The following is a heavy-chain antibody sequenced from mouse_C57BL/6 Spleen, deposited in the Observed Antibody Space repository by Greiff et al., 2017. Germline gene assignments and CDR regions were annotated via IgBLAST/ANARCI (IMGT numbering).Heavy chain of an antibody. CDR2: INPNYGTT. D-gene: IGHD2-4*01. CDR3: ARRPYYDYPYYAMDY. Sequence: EVQLQESGPELVKPGASVKISCKASGYSFTDYNMNWVKQSNGKSLEWIGVINPNYGTTSYNQKFKGKATLTVDQSSSTAYMQLNSLTSEYSAVYYCARRPYYDYPYYAMDYWGQGTSVTVSS. CDR1: GYSFTDYN. V-gene: IGHV1-39*01. J-gene: IGHJ4*01.